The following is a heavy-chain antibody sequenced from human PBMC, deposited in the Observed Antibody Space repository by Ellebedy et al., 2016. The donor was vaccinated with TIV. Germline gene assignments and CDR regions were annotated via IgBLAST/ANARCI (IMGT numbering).Heavy chain of an antibody. D-gene: IGHD3-3*01. V-gene: IGHV5-51*01. Sequence: GESLKISXKGSGYSFTSYWIGWVRQMPGKGLEWMGIIYPGDSDTRYSPSFQGQVTISADKSISTAYLQWSSLKASDTAMYYCARGRDFWSGYYSNWFDPWGQGTLVTVSS. CDR3: ARGRDFWSGYYSNWFDP. CDR1: GYSFTSYW. J-gene: IGHJ5*02. CDR2: IYPGDSDT.